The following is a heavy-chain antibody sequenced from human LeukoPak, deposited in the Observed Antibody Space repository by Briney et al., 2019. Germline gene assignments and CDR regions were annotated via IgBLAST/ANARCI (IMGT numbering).Heavy chain of an antibody. CDR2: IYYSGST. D-gene: IGHD2-2*03. Sequence: SETPSLTCTVSGGSISSYYWSWIRQPPGKGLEWIGYIYYSGSTNYNPSLKSRVTISVDTSKNQFSLKLSSVTAADTAVYYCASSTLDIVVVPAAKHYYYYGMDVWGQGTTVTVSS. J-gene: IGHJ6*02. CDR3: ASSTLDIVVVPAAKHYYYYGMDV. CDR1: GGSISSYY. V-gene: IGHV4-59*08.